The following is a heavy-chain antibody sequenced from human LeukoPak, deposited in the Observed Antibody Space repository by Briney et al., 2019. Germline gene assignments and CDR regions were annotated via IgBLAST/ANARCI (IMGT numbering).Heavy chain of an antibody. CDR1: GDTFTGYY. J-gene: IGHJ4*02. Sequence: ASVKVSCKASGDTFTGYYMHWVRQAPGQGLEWMGWINANSGGTNYAQKFQGRVTMTRDTPVNTFYMELGRLRSDDTAVYYCARNKNWGPDYWGQGTLVTVSS. CDR2: INANSGGT. V-gene: IGHV1-2*02. D-gene: IGHD7-27*01. CDR3: ARNKNWGPDY.